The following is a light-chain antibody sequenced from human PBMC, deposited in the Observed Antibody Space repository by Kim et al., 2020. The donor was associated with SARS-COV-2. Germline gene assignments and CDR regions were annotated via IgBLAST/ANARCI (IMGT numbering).Light chain of an antibody. Sequence: DIQMTQSPSSLSASVGDRVTITCRASQDIGNHLGWFQQKPGKAPKRLIYGASNLQSGVPSRCSGSGSETEFTLTINSLQPEDFATYFCLQHRTYPITFGGGTRLEIK. V-gene: IGKV1-17*01. CDR1: QDIGNH. CDR2: GAS. CDR3: LQHRTYPIT. J-gene: IGKJ5*01.